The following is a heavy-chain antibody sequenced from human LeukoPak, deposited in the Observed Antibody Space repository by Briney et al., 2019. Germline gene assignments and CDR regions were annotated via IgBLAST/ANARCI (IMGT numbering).Heavy chain of an antibody. V-gene: IGHV3-23*01. D-gene: IGHD4-23*01. CDR1: GFTFSSYA. Sequence: PGGSLRLSCAASGFTFSSYAMSWVRQAPGKGLEGVSAISGSGGSAYYADSVKGRFTISRDNSKNTLYPQMNSLRAEDTAVYYCATERGNSVYRFDYWGQGTLVTVSS. CDR3: ATERGNSVYRFDY. J-gene: IGHJ4*02. CDR2: ISGSGGSA.